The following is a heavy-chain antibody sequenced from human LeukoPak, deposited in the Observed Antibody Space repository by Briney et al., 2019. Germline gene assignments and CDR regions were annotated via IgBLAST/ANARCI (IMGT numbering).Heavy chain of an antibody. V-gene: IGHV3-33*01. Sequence: GRSLRLPCAASGFTFSSYAMHWVRQAPGKGLEWVAVLWYDGSNKYYADSVKGRFTISRDNSKNTLYLQMNSLRVEDTAVYYCSRGIDGYDSIVDYWGQGTLVTVSS. D-gene: IGHD5-24*01. CDR3: SRGIDGYDSIVDY. CDR2: LWYDGSNK. J-gene: IGHJ4*02. CDR1: GFTFSSYA.